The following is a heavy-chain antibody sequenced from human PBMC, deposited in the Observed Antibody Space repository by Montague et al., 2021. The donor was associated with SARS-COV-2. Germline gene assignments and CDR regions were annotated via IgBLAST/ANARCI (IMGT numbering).Heavy chain of an antibody. D-gene: IGHD6-19*01. J-gene: IGHJ5*02. Sequence: SLRLSCAASGFSFRDSYMTWIRQGPRKGLEWVSFINPSSTDIKYAASLRGRFTIFRDNTKNVVYLEMHDRRAEDTAMYYCAKGGDLMAGLAGSWGQGTLVTVSS. V-gene: IGHV3-11*05. CDR2: INPSSTDI. CDR3: AKGGDLMAGLAGS. CDR1: GFSFRDSY.